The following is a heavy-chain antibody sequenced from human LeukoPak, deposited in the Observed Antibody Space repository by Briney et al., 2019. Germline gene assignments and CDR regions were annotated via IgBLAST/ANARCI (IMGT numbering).Heavy chain of an antibody. Sequence: GGSLRLSCAASGFTFSSYGMTWVRQAPGKGLEWVSLVSLSDNIFYADSVKGRFTISRDNSKSTVHLQMDSLRAEDTAVYYCSVVPAAMGTGAFDIWGQGTMVTVSS. J-gene: IGHJ3*02. CDR3: SVVPAAMGTGAFDI. CDR1: GFTFSSYG. V-gene: IGHV3-23*01. D-gene: IGHD2-2*01. CDR2: VSLSDNI.